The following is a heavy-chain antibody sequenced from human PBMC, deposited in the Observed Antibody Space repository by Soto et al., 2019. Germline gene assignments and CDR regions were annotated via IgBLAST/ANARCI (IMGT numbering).Heavy chain of an antibody. CDR2: ITDTGGDA. J-gene: IGHJ4*02. Sequence: GSLRLSCVASGLTFGSRAMSWVRQAPGEGLQWVSTITDTGGDAKYADSVRGRFVISRDNSKKTLYLQMTSLTAEDSAMYFCARGSTDSYPGSRIFDFWGRGTLVTVSS. V-gene: IGHV3-23*01. D-gene: IGHD3-10*01. CDR1: GLTFGSRA. CDR3: ARGSTDSYPGSRIFDF.